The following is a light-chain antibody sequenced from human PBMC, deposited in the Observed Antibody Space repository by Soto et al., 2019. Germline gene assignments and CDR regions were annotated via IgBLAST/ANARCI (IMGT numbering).Light chain of an antibody. V-gene: IGLV2-11*01. CDR2: DVR. Sequence: QSALTQPPSVSGSPGQSVTISCTGTSSDVGAYNFVSWYQQYPGKAPKLIIFDVRARPSGVPDRFSGSKSGNTASLTISGIQADDEAAYYCCSDTGTCSPVLGGETKLTVL. J-gene: IGLJ2*01. CDR3: CSDTGTCSPV. CDR1: SSDVGAYNF.